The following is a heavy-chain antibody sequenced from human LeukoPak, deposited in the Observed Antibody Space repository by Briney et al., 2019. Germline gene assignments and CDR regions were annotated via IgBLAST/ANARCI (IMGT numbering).Heavy chain of an antibody. J-gene: IGHJ4*02. CDR2: IGVTGDT. Sequence: GGSLRLSCAASGFTFSSYDMHWVRQATGKGLEWVSVIGVTGDTYYSGSVKGRFTISRENAKDSLHLQMNSLRAGDTAVYYCARGNPNRGTLDYWGQGILVTVSS. CDR1: GFTFSSYD. D-gene: IGHD2/OR15-2a*01. V-gene: IGHV3-13*01. CDR3: ARGNPNRGTLDY.